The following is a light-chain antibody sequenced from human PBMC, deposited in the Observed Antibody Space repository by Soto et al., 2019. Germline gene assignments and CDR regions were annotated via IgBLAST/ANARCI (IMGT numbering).Light chain of an antibody. CDR3: QQYANSPRT. CDR1: QSVTGSY. V-gene: IGKV3-20*01. CDR2: DAS. Sequence: EIVLTHSPGTLSLSPGERATLSCRASQSVTGSYLAWYQQKPGQTPRLLIYDASSRATGIPDRFSGSGSGTDFTLTISRLEPEDFAVYYCQQYANSPRTFGQGTKVEIK. J-gene: IGKJ1*01.